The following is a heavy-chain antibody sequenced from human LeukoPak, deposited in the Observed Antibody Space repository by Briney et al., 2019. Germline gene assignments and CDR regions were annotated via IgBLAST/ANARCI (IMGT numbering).Heavy chain of an antibody. V-gene: IGHV4-59*01. CDR1: GGSISSYH. J-gene: IGHJ4*02. Sequence: PSETLSLTCTVSGGSISSYHWSWIRQPPGKGLEWIWYIYYSGSTNYNPSLKSRVTISVDTSKNQLSLKLSSVTAADTAVYYCARDRYGGNSPFDYWGQGTLVTVSS. CDR2: IYYSGST. D-gene: IGHD4-23*01. CDR3: ARDRYGGNSPFDY.